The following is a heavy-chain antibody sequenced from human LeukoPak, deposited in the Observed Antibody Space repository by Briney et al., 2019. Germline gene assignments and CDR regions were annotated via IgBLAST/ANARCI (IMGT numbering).Heavy chain of an antibody. V-gene: IGHV3-23*01. CDR2: ISGSGGST. CDR1: GFTFSSYA. D-gene: IGHD6-19*01. CDR3: ARDHAVAGPFDYYYGMDV. Sequence: GGSLRLSCAASGFTFSSYAMSWVRQAPGKGLEWVSAISGSGGSTYYADSVKGRFTISRDNSKNTLYLQMNSLRAEDTAVYYCARDHAVAGPFDYYYGMDVWGQGTTVTVSS. J-gene: IGHJ6*02.